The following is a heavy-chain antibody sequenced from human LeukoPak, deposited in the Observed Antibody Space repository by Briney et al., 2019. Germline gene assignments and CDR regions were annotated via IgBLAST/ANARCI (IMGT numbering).Heavy chain of an antibody. Sequence: ASVKVSCKASGFTFTSSAVQWVRQARGQRLEWIGWIVVGSGNTYYAQKFQERVTITRDMSTSTAYMELSSLRSEDTAVYYCAAALRGSYGDGFSNGMDVWGQGTTVTVSS. D-gene: IGHD1-26*01. CDR3: AAALRGSYGDGFSNGMDV. CDR1: GFTFTSSA. V-gene: IGHV1-58*01. J-gene: IGHJ6*02. CDR2: IVVGSGNT.